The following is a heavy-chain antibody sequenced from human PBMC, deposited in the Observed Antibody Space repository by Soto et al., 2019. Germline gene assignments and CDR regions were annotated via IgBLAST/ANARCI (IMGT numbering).Heavy chain of an antibody. J-gene: IGHJ6*02. CDR1: GFTFSSYA. D-gene: IGHD2-8*01. CDR2: ISYDGSNK. V-gene: IGHV3-30-3*01. CDR3: AREEVPSCTLV. Sequence: QVQLVESGGGVVQPGRSLRLSCAASGFTFSSYAMHWVRQAPGKGLEWVAVISYDGSNKYYADYVKGRFTISRDNSKNTLYLQMNSLRAEDTAVYYCAREEVPSCTLVWGQGTTVTVSS.